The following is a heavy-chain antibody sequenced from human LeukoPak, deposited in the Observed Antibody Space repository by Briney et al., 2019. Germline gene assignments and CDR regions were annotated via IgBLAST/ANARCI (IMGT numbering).Heavy chain of an antibody. D-gene: IGHD3-16*01. Sequence: SETLSLTCTVYGGSISSYYWSWIRQPPGKGLEWIGYIYYSGSTNYNPSLKSRVTISVDTSKNQFSLKLSSVTAADTAVHYCARDFMMAFDYWGQGTLVTVSS. CDR3: ARDFMMAFDY. V-gene: IGHV4-59*01. J-gene: IGHJ4*02. CDR1: GGSISSYY. CDR2: IYYSGST.